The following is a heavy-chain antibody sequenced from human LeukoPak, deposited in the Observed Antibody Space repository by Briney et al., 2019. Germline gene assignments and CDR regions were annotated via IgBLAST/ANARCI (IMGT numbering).Heavy chain of an antibody. D-gene: IGHD4-11*01. CDR1: GYTFTDYY. V-gene: IGHV1-2*02. CDR2: INPNSGET. J-gene: IGHJ4*02. Sequence: ASMKVSCKTSGYTFTDYYIHWVRQAPGQGLEWMGWINPNSGETNSAQKFQGRVTMTGDTSISTAYMELRRVTSDDTAVYYCARDRDYSNTQRGFDYWGQGTLVTVSS. CDR3: ARDRDYSNTQRGFDY.